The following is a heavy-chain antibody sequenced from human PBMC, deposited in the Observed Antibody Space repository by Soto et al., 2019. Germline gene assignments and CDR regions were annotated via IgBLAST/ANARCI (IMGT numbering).Heavy chain of an antibody. D-gene: IGHD2-15*01. V-gene: IGHV1-8*01. Sequence: ASVKVSCKASGYTFTSYYINCVRQATGQGLAWMGWMNPNSGNTGYAQKFQGRVTMTRNTSISTAYMELSSLRSEDTAVYYCARESRYCSGGSCYFLPGIDYWGQGTLVTVSS. CDR3: ARESRYCSGGSCYFLPGIDY. J-gene: IGHJ4*02. CDR1: GYTFTSYY. CDR2: MNPNSGNT.